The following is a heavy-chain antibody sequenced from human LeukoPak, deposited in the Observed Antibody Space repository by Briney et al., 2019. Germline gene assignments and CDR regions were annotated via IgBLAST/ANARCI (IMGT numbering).Heavy chain of an antibody. D-gene: IGHD6-13*01. CDR1: GGTFSSYA. CDR3: ARGRGPGIAAAGRFDY. V-gene: IGHV1-69*01. Sequence: ASVKVSCKASGGTFSSYAISGVRQAPGQGLEWMGGIIPIFGTANYAQKFQGRVTITADESTSTAYMELSSLRSEDTAVYYCARGRGPGIAAAGRFDYWGQGTLVTVSS. CDR2: IIPIFGTA. J-gene: IGHJ4*02.